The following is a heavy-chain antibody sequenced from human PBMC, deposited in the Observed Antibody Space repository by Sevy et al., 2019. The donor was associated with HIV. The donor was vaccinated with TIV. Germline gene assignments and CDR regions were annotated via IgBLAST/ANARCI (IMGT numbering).Heavy chain of an antibody. CDR1: GGSFSGYY. V-gene: IGHV4-34*01. D-gene: IGHD5-12*01. CDR3: AREGYGGSSSSPIDYYYYGMDV. CDR2: INHSGST. Sequence: SETLSLTCAVYGGSFSGYYWSWIRHPPGKGLEWIGEINHSGSTNYNPSLKSRVTISVDTSKNQFSLKLSSVTAADTAVYYCAREGYGGSSSSPIDYYYYGMDVWGQGTTVTVSS. J-gene: IGHJ6*02.